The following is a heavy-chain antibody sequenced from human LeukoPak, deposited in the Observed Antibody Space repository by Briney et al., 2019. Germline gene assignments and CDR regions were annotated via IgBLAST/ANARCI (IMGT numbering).Heavy chain of an antibody. J-gene: IGHJ4*02. CDR2: ISYDGSNK. Sequence: GRSLRLSCAASGFTFSSYAMHWVRQAPGKGLEWVAVISYDGSNKYYADSVKGRFTISRDNSKNMLYLQMNSLRAEDTAVYYCASPIHNPGYCSSTSCPTPHIDYWGQGTLVTVSS. V-gene: IGHV3-30*01. D-gene: IGHD2-2*03. CDR1: GFTFSSYA. CDR3: ASPIHNPGYCSSTSCPTPHIDY.